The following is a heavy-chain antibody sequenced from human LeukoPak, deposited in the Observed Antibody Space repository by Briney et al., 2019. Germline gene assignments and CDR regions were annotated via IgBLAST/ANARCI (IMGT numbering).Heavy chain of an antibody. CDR1: GFTFSSYG. CDR3: AKTRISGWFLRNYGMDV. Sequence: GRSLRLSCAASGFTFSSYGMHWVRQAPGKGLEWVAVISYDGSNKYYADPVKGRFTISRDNSKNTLYLQMNSLRAEDTAVYYCAKTRISGWFLRNYGMDVWGKGTTVTVSS. CDR2: ISYDGSNK. J-gene: IGHJ6*04. V-gene: IGHV3-30*18. D-gene: IGHD6-19*01.